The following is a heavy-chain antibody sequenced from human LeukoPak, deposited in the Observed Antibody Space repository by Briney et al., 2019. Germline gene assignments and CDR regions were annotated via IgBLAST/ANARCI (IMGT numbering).Heavy chain of an antibody. CDR3: AKADKYYYDSSGYSLFDY. J-gene: IGHJ4*02. Sequence: GGSLRLSCAASGFTFSSYNMNWVRQAPGKGLEWVSGINWKSNNIGYADSVKGRFTISRDNAKNSLYLQMDSLRAEDTALYYCAKADKYYYDSSGYSLFDYWGQGTLVTVSS. V-gene: IGHV3-9*01. CDR1: GFTFSSYN. CDR2: INWKSNNI. D-gene: IGHD3-22*01.